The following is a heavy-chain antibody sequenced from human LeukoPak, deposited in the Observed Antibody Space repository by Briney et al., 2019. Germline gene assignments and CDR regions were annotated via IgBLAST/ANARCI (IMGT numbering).Heavy chain of an antibody. J-gene: IGHJ6*02. Sequence: PSGALALTWDVSGGSISSKIWWRWVRQPPGKGLGWVGEIYHSGRTNYNPTLTSRVTISIDKSKNQSSLKLSSVSAADTAVYYCERLWGYDGYAPYGMDVWGQGTTVTVSS. CDR2: IYHSGRT. CDR1: GGSISSKIW. D-gene: IGHD5-12*01. CDR3: ERLWGYDGYAPYGMDV. V-gene: IGHV4-4*02.